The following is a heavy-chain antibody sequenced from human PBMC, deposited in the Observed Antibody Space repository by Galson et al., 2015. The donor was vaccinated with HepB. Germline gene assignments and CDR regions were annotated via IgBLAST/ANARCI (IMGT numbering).Heavy chain of an antibody. J-gene: IGHJ5*02. CDR1: GYSFSSYW. CDR2: IFPGDSDT. V-gene: IGHV5-51*03. CDR3: ARLRLSSRWWFDP. Sequence: QSGAEVKKPGESLRISCKGSGYSFSSYWITWVRRMPGKGLEHLGTIFPGDSDTRYSPSFQGQVTISADKSISTAYLQWSSLKASDTAMYYCARLRLSSRWWFDPWGQGTLVTVSS. D-gene: IGHD6-19*01.